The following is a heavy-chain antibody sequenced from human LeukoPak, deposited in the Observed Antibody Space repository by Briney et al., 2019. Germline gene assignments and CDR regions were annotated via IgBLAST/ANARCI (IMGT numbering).Heavy chain of an antibody. V-gene: IGHV1-69-2*01. CDR3: AAAPPGFGELNGGDY. CDR2: VNPEDDET. Sequence: GASVKVSCKASGYTFTSYYMHWVRQAPGQGLEWLGLVNPEDDETIYSEKFQGRITMTADTSTDTAFMELSSLRSEDTAIYYCAAAPPGFGELNGGDYWGQGTLVTVSS. D-gene: IGHD3-10*01. J-gene: IGHJ4*02. CDR1: GYTFTSYY.